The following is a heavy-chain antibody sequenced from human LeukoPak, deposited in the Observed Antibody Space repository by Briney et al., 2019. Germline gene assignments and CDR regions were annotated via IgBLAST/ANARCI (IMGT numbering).Heavy chain of an antibody. CDR3: ARGRGAVAGTGNTYYFDY. Sequence: GASVKVSCKASGYSFTGYYMHWVRQAPGQGLEWMGWINTNTGNPTHAQGFTGRFVFSLDTSVSTAYLQISSLKAEDTAVYYCARGRGAVAGTGNTYYFDYWGQGTLVTVSS. CDR1: GYSFTGYY. V-gene: IGHV7-4-1*02. J-gene: IGHJ4*02. CDR2: INTNTGNP. D-gene: IGHD6-19*01.